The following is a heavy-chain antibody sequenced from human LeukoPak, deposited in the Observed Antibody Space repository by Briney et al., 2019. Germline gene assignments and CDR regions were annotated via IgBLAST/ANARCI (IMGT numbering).Heavy chain of an antibody. D-gene: IGHD4-11*01. J-gene: IGHJ4*02. Sequence: GASVKVSCKASGYTFTSYGFSWVRQAPGAGLEWMGWISARSGNTRYTQTFQDRVTMTTDTSTTTAYMELRSLRSDDTAVYYCARDYRGPDDNSDYLSPAVLDYWGQGTLVTVSS. V-gene: IGHV1-18*01. CDR2: ISARSGNT. CDR1: GYTFTSYG. CDR3: ARDYRGPDDNSDYLSPAVLDY.